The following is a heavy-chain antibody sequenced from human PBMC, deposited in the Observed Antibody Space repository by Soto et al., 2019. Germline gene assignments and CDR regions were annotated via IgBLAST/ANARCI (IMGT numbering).Heavy chain of an antibody. V-gene: IGHV4-34*01. D-gene: IGHD3-3*01. Sequence: PSETLSLTCAVYGGSFSGYYWSWIRQPPGKGLEWIGEINHSGSTNYNPSLKSRVTISVDTSKNQFSLKLSSVTAADTAVYYCARAAGQVTISSNCFDPWGQGTLVPVSS. CDR1: GGSFSGYY. CDR3: ARAAGQVTISSNCFDP. J-gene: IGHJ5*02. CDR2: INHSGST.